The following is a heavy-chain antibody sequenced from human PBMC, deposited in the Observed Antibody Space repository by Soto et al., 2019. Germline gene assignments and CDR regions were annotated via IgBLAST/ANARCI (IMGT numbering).Heavy chain of an antibody. CDR3: ARGRTVGDF. D-gene: IGHD3-16*01. CDR1: GYSFTSYG. CDR2: TYKSNT. Sequence: QVQLVQSGAEVRKPGASVKVSCKAAGYSFTSYGITWVRQAPGQGLEWMGGTYKSNTNYAQKVQGRVTMTTDTSTSSAYMELRSLTSDDTAVYYCARGRTVGDFWGQGTVVTVSS. J-gene: IGHJ3*01. V-gene: IGHV1-18*01.